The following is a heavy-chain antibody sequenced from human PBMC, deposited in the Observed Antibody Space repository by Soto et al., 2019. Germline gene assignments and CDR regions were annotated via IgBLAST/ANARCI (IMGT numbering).Heavy chain of an antibody. CDR1: GGSFSGYY. V-gene: IGHV4-34*01. D-gene: IGHD3-10*01. J-gene: IGHJ4*02. CDR2: INHSGSI. CDR3: ARSDGSGSYRY. Sequence: QVRLQHWGAGLLKPSETLSLTCAVHGGSFSGYYWSWIRQPPGKGLEWIGEINHSGSIHYNPSLKSRVTISADTSKNQFSLKLSSVTAADTAVYYCARSDGSGSYRYWGQGTLVTVSS.